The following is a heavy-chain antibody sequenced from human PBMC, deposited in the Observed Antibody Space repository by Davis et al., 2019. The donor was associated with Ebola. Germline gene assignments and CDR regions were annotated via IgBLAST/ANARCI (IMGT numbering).Heavy chain of an antibody. Sequence: PGGFLRLSCAASGFTVSSNYMSWVRQAPGKGLEWVSVIYSGGSTYYADSVKGRFTISRDNSKNTLYLQMNSLRAEDTAVYYCGGPPLLRFLEWLPFYWYFDLWGRGTLVTVSS. V-gene: IGHV3-53*01. CDR1: GFTVSSNY. J-gene: IGHJ2*01. D-gene: IGHD3-3*01. CDR2: IYSGGST. CDR3: GGPPLLRFLEWLPFYWYFDL.